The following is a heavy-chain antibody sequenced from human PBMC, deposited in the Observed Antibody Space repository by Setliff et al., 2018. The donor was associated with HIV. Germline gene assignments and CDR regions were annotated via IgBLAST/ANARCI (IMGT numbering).Heavy chain of an antibody. V-gene: IGHV4-38-2*02. CDR1: GHSITRGYY. CDR3: ARRIDNSGSFPDKNWFDT. D-gene: IGHD3-10*01. CDR2: TYHSGTT. Sequence: SETLSLTCTVSGHSITRGYYWGWIRQPPEKGLEWIGSTYHSGTTYYNPPLKSRVTISADTSNDQVSLKLSSVTAADTAVYYCARRIDNSGSFPDKNWFDTWGQGSLVTVSS. J-gene: IGHJ5*02.